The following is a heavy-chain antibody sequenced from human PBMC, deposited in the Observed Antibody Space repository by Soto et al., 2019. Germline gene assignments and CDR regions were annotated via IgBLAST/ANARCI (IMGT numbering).Heavy chain of an antibody. J-gene: IGHJ4*02. CDR1: GGSFSGYY. CDR3: ARDKITGLFDY. D-gene: IGHD2-8*02. Sequence: QVQLQQWGAGLLKPSETLSLTCAVYGGSFSGYYWTWIRQPPGTGLEWIGEINHSGSTNYNPSLKSLLTISVDTSKNQFSLKLTSVTAADTAVYYCARDKITGLFDYWGQGTLVTVSS. CDR2: INHSGST. V-gene: IGHV4-34*01.